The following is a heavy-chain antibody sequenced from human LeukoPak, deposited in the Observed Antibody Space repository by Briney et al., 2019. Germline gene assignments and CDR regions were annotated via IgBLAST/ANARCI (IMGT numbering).Heavy chain of an antibody. CDR3: ARDRV. CDR2: ISSSSTYI. V-gene: IGHV3-21*01. J-gene: IGHJ4*02. Sequence: PGGSLRLSCAASGFTFSSYTMNWVRQAPGKGLEWVSSISSSSTYIYYADSVKGRFTISRDNAKNSVYLQMNSLRVDDTAVYYCARDRVGGQGTLVTVSS. CDR1: GFTFSSYT.